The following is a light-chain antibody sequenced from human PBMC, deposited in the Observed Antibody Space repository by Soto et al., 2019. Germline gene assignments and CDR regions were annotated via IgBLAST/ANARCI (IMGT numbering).Light chain of an antibody. CDR3: QQRSLWLGT. Sequence: EIVITQSPATLCVSPGERATLSCRARQSVSSNLAWYQRTPGQAPRILIYGASTRATGIPARFRRSGAGTDFTLTISSLQSEDVEVDYCQQRSLWLGTFGPGTQVDIK. CDR1: QSVSSN. CDR2: GAS. J-gene: IGKJ3*01. V-gene: IGKV3D-15*01.